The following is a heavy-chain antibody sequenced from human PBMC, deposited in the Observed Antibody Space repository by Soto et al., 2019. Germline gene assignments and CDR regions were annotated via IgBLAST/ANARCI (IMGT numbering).Heavy chain of an antibody. CDR2: IWYDGSNK. Sequence: LRLSCAASGFTFSSYGMHWVRQAPGKGLEWVAVIWYDGSNKYYADSVKGRFTISRDNSKNTLYLQMNSLRAEDTAVYYCARDQGWYYYGMDVWGQGTTVTVSS. V-gene: IGHV3-33*01. J-gene: IGHJ6*02. CDR1: GFTFSSYG. CDR3: ARDQGWYYYGMDV. D-gene: IGHD2-15*01.